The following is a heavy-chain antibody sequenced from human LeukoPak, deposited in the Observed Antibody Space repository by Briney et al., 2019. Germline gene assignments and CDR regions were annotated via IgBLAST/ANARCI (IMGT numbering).Heavy chain of an antibody. CDR1: GGSFSGYY. Sequence: SETLSLTCAVYGGSFSGYYWSWIRQPPGKGLEWIGEINHSGSTNYNPSLKSRVTISVDTSKNQFSLKLSSVTAADTAVYYCARLGVVNNFDYWGQGTPVTVSS. D-gene: IGHD3-3*01. J-gene: IGHJ4*02. CDR3: ARLGVVNNFDY. V-gene: IGHV4-34*01. CDR2: INHSGST.